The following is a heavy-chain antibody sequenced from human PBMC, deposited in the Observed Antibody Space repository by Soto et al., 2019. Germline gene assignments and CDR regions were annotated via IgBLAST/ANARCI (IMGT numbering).Heavy chain of an antibody. Sequence: QVQLVQSGAEVKKPGASVKVSCKASGYTFTSYAMHWVRQAPGQRLEWMGWINAGNGNTKYSQKFQGRVTITRDTSASTAYMERSSLRSEDTAVYYCARSSGYYDVDCWGQGTLVTVSS. CDR2: INAGNGNT. CDR3: ARSSGYYDVDC. D-gene: IGHD3-22*01. J-gene: IGHJ4*02. V-gene: IGHV1-3*01. CDR1: GYTFTSYA.